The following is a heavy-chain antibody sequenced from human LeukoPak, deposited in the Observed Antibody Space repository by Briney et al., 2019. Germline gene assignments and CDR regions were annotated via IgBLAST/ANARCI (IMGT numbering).Heavy chain of an antibody. CDR3: ARYITGPPGDNWFDP. D-gene: IGHD1-20*01. V-gene: IGHV4-31*03. Sequence: SQTLSLTCTVSGGSISSGGYYWSWIRQHPGKGLEWIGYIYYSGSTYYNPSLKSRVTISVDTSKNQFSLKLSSVTAADTAVYYCARYITGPPGDNWFDPWGQGTLVTVSS. J-gene: IGHJ5*02. CDR1: GGSISSGGYY. CDR2: IYYSGST.